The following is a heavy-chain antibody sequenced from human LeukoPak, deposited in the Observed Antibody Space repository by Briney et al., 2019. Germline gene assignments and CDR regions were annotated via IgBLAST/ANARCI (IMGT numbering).Heavy chain of an antibody. CDR2: IWYDGSNK. CDR1: GFTFSSYG. D-gene: IGHD2-2*01. V-gene: IGHV3-33*08. Sequence: PGGSLRLSCVASGFTFSSYGMHWVRQAPGKGLEWVAVIWYDGSNKYYADSVKGRLTISRDNSKNTLYLQMNSLRAEDTAVYYCARGYPGYCSSTSCYEVFSSDYYYYYGMDVWGQGTTVTVSS. J-gene: IGHJ6*02. CDR3: ARGYPGYCSSTSCYEVFSSDYYYYYGMDV.